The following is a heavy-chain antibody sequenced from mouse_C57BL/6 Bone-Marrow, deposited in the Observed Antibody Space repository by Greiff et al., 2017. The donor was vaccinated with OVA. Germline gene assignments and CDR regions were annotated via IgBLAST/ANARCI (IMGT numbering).Heavy chain of an antibody. Sequence: EVQVVESGGDLVKPGGSLKLSCAASGFTFSSYGMSWVRQTPDKRLEWVATISSGGSYTYYPDSVKGRFTISRDNAKNTLYLQMSSLKSEDTAMYYCARHDSRFAYWGQGTLVTVSA. V-gene: IGHV5-6*01. CDR3: ARHDSRFAY. CDR1: GFTFSSYG. J-gene: IGHJ3*01. D-gene: IGHD3-2*01. CDR2: ISSGGSYT.